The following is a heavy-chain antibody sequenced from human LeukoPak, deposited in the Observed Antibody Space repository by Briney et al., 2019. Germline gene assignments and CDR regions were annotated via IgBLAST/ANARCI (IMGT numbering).Heavy chain of an antibody. D-gene: IGHD3-3*01. Sequence: GGSLRLSCAASGFTFNDYWMTWVRQAPGKGLEWVANIKQDGSEKYYVDSVKGRFTISRDNAKNSLYSQMNSLRAEDTAVYYCARGGATTFGLWGNAFDIWGQGTMVTVSS. CDR2: IKQDGSEK. J-gene: IGHJ3*02. V-gene: IGHV3-7*01. CDR3: ARGGATTFGLWGNAFDI. CDR1: GFTFNDYW.